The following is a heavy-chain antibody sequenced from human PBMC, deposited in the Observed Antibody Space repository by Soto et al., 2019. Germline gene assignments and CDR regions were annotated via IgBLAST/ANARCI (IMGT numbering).Heavy chain of an antibody. J-gene: IGHJ6*02. CDR1: GGTLSTNA. Sequence: QVQLVQSGAEVKKPGSSVKVSCKASGGTLSTNAISWVRQAPGQGLEWMGAIIPMFGSPKYAQKFQGRVTITADKPTSTIYMEMISLTSADTAVYYCARGGFVAGLYNAMDAWGQGTAVAVSS. V-gene: IGHV1-69*06. D-gene: IGHD2-21*01. CDR3: ARGGFVAGLYNAMDA. CDR2: IIPMFGSP.